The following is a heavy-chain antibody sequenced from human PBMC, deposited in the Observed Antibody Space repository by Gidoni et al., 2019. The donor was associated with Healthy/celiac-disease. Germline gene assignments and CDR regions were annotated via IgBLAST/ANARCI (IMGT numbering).Heavy chain of an antibody. D-gene: IGHD2-21*02. CDR3: AKEGGIVVVTAPTDY. CDR1: GFTFSNCA. V-gene: IGHV3-23*01. Sequence: EVQLLESGGGLVQPGGSLRLSCAASGFTFSNCAMSWVRQAPGKGLEWVSAISGSGGSTYYADSVKGRFTISRDNSKSTLYLQMNSLRAEDTAVYYCAKEGGIVVVTAPTDYWGQGTLVTVSS. J-gene: IGHJ4*02. CDR2: ISGSGGST.